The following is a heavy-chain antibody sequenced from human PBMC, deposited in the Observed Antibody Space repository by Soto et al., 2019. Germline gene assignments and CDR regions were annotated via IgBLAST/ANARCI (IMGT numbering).Heavy chain of an antibody. D-gene: IGHD6-6*01. J-gene: IGHJ6*02. CDR3: AAKKYKTSSTNYLCNYGIDI. CDR2: MIPFLGSS. V-gene: IGHV1-69*01. Sequence: QVQLVQSGAEVKRPGSSVKVSCRASGGTFSDYTFSWVRLAPGQGLEWLGGMIPFLGSSKYAHNIQATGTFSADESTPTAFMDLSRLTSEDTAVYYCAAKKYKTSSTNYLCNYGIDICGQGTEVTVSS. CDR1: GGTFSDYT.